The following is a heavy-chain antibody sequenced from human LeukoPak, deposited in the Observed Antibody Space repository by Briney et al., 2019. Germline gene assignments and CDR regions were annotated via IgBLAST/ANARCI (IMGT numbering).Heavy chain of an antibody. J-gene: IGHJ3*02. CDR3: ARDDYWGYAFDI. V-gene: IGHV3-23*01. D-gene: IGHD3/OR15-3a*01. Sequence: GGSLRLSCAASGFTFSSYAMSWVRQAPGKGLEWVSAISGSGGSTYYADSVKGRFTISRDNSKNTLYLQMNSLRAEDTAIYYCARDDYWGYAFDIWGQGTMVTVSS. CDR1: GFTFSSYA. CDR2: ISGSGGST.